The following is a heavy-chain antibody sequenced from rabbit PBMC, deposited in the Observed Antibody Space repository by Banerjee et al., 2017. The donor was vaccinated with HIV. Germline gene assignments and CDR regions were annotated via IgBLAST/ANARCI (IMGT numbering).Heavy chain of an antibody. D-gene: IGHD8-1*01. CDR2: IDSGSSGFT. Sequence: QSLAEAGGDLVKPGASLTLTCTASGVSFSFNSYMCWVRQAPGKGLEWIACIDSGSSGFTYFASWAKGRFTISKTSSTTVTLQMTSLTAADTATYFCARDSGSSFSSYGMDLWGQGTLVTVS. J-gene: IGHJ6*01. V-gene: IGHV1S40*01. CDR3: ARDSGSSFSSYGMDL. CDR1: GVSFSFNSY.